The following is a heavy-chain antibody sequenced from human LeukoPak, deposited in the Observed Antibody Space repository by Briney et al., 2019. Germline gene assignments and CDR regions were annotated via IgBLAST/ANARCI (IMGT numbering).Heavy chain of an antibody. CDR2: IVVGSGNT. CDR1: GFTFTSSA. D-gene: IGHD2-2*01. Sequence: GTSVKVSCKASGFTFTSSAMQWVRQARGQRLEWIGWIVVGSGNTNYAQKFQERVTITRDMSTSTAYMELSSLRSEDTAVYYCAADVVVPAAISWDYYYYMDGWGKGTTVTVSS. J-gene: IGHJ6*03. V-gene: IGHV1-58*02. CDR3: AADVVVPAAISWDYYYYMDG.